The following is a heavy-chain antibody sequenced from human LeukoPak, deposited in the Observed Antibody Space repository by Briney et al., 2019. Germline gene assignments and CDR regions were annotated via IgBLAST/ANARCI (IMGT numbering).Heavy chain of an antibody. J-gene: IGHJ4*02. CDR2: MSFDGSHE. D-gene: IGHD2-15*01. Sequence: GGSLTLSCVASGLTFSNSAMHWVRQAPGKGLEWVAIMSFDGSHERYGDSVKGRFTPSRDNSKNTLYLQINSLRTEDTAVYYCARGGKCSDGKCYLIDYWGQGTLVTVSS. CDR1: GLTFSNSA. V-gene: IGHV3-30*04. CDR3: ARGGKCSDGKCYLIDY.